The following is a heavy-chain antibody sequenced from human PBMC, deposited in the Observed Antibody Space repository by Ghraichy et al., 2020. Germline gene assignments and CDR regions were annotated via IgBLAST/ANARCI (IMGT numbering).Heavy chain of an antibody. Sequence: GSLRLSCAASGFTFSSYGMQWVRQAPGKGLEWVAVVSKDGGTKYYADSVKGRFTISRDNSKNTLFLQMNNLRPEDTAVYYCAKEGNSGGWGAYFDYWGQGTLVTVSS. J-gene: IGHJ4*02. CDR2: VSKDGGTK. V-gene: IGHV3-30*18. CDR3: AKEGNSGGWGAYFDY. D-gene: IGHD1-26*01. CDR1: GFTFSSYG.